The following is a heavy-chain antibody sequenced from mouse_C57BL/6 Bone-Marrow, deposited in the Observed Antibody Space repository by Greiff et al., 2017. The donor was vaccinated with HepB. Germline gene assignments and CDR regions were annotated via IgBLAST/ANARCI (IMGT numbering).Heavy chain of an antibody. CDR3: ERTWFAY. V-gene: IGHV1-59*01. CDR2: IDPSDSYT. CDR1: GYTFTSYW. J-gene: IGHJ3*01. Sequence: VQLQQPGAELVRPGTSVKLSCKASGYTFTSYWMHWVKQRPGQGLEWIGVIDPSDSYTNYNQKFKGKATLTVDTSSSTAYMQLSSLTSEDSAVYYCERTWFAYGGRGTLITVSA.